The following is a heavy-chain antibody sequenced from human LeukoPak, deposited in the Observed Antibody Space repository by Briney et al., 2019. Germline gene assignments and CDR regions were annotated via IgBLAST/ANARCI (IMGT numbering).Heavy chain of an antibody. CDR2: IYYTRCT. J-gene: IGHJ4*02. D-gene: IGHD3-3*01. CDR3: AKDTYDCWRWVSEG. CDR1: GGSIRSGNYY. Sequence: PSVTLSLTSLVSGGSIRSGNYYWRWLRQPPGRRLEWIGSIYYTRCTYNNPSLNTRVTRSVDTSKNQFSLNLNSVTAADTAVYYCAKDTYDCWRWVSEGWGQGTLVTVSS. V-gene: IGHV4-39*07.